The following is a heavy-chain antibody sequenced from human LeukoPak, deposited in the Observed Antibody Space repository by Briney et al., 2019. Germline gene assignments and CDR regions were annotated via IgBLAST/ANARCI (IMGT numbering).Heavy chain of an antibody. Sequence: ASVKVSCKASGYTFTGYYMHWVRQASGQGLEWMGWINPNSGGTNYAQKFQGRVTMTRDTSISTAYMELSRLRSDDTAVYYCARAPPIAVAGTGDYWGQGTLVTVSS. J-gene: IGHJ4*02. V-gene: IGHV1-2*02. D-gene: IGHD6-19*01. CDR3: ARAPPIAVAGTGDY. CDR2: INPNSGGT. CDR1: GYTFTGYY.